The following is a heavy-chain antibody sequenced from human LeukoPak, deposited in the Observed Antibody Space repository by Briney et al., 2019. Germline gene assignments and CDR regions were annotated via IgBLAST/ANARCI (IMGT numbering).Heavy chain of an antibody. CDR3: TRDPGRCTSTSCYPDY. V-gene: IGHV3-7*01. Sequence: WGSLRLSCAASGFPFSSYSMTWVRQAPGKGLEWVANIKPDGTTKFYVDSVKGRFTISRGNAKNSMYLQTNSLRAEDTAVYYCTRDPGRCTSTSCYPDYWGQGTLVTVSS. CDR1: GFPFSSYS. CDR2: IKPDGTTK. J-gene: IGHJ4*02. D-gene: IGHD2-2*01.